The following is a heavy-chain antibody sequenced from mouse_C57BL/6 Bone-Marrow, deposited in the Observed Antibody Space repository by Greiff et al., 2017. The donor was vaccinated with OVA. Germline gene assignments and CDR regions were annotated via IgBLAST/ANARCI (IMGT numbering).Heavy chain of an antibody. Sequence: VKLQQSGAELVRPGASVTLSCKASGYTFTDYEMHWVKQTPVHGLEWIGAIDPATGGTAYNQKFKGKAILTADKSSSTAYMELRSLTSEDSAVYYGTRGYSNYYAMDYWGQGTSVTVSA. CDR3: TRGYSNYYAMDY. J-gene: IGHJ4*01. CDR1: GYTFTDYE. D-gene: IGHD2-5*01. V-gene: IGHV1-15*01. CDR2: IDPATGGT.